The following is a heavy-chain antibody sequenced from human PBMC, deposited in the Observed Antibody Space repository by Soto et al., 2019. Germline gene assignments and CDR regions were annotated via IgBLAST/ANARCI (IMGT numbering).Heavy chain of an antibody. J-gene: IGHJ3*02. CDR3: AKDKGVRPDAFDI. Sequence: EVQLLESGGGLVQPGGSLRLSCAASGFTFSSYAMSWVRQAPGKGLEWVSASSGSGGSTYYADSVKGRFTISRDNSKNTLYLQMNSLRAEDTAVYYCAKDKGVRPDAFDIWGQGTMVTVSS. CDR2: SSGSGGST. D-gene: IGHD1-1*01. V-gene: IGHV3-23*01. CDR1: GFTFSSYA.